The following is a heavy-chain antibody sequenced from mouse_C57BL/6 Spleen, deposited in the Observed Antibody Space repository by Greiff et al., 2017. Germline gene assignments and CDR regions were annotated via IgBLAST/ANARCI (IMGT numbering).Heavy chain of an antibody. J-gene: IGHJ4*01. D-gene: IGHD1-1*01. CDR3: TEGLLLRPVPPGAMDY. Sequence: QVQLQQSGAELVRPGASVTLSCKASGYTFTDYEMHWVKQTPVHGLEWIGAIDPETGGTAYNQKFKGKAILTADKSSSTAYMELRSLTSEDSAVYYCTEGLLLRPVPPGAMDYWGQGTSVTVSS. V-gene: IGHV1-15*01. CDR2: IDPETGGT. CDR1: GYTFTDYE.